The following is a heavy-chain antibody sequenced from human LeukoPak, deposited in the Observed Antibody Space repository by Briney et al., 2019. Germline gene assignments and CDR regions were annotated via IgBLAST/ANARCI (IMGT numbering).Heavy chain of an antibody. CDR1: GYSFTTYG. V-gene: IGHV1-18*01. Sequence: GASLKVSCKASGYSFTTYGFSWVRQAPGQGLEWMGWISAYNGNTNYAQRLQGRVTMTTDTSTSTVYMELRSLRSDDTAVYYCARDATKNYGMDVWGQGTTVTVSS. J-gene: IGHJ6*02. CDR3: ARDATKNYGMDV. D-gene: IGHD1-1*01. CDR2: ISAYNGNT.